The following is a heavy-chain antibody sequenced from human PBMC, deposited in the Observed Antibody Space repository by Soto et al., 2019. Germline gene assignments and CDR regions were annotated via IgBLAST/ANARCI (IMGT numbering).Heavy chain of an antibody. J-gene: IGHJ4*02. D-gene: IGHD3-22*01. CDR2: ITWDGGST. V-gene: IGHV3-43*01. CDR1: GFPFDAYV. CDR3: AKGNYYDSSGYYYFDY. Sequence: GGSLRLSCAASGFPFDAYVMHWVRQGPGKGLEWVSLITWDGGSTYCADSVKGRFTISRDNSENSLYLQMNSLRPEDTALYYCAKGNYYDSSGYYYFDYWGQGTLVTVSS.